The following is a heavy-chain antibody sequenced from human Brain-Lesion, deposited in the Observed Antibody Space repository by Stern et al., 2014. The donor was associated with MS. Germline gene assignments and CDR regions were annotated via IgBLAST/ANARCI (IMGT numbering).Heavy chain of an antibody. CDR2: IYYSGFT. D-gene: IGHD1-26*01. J-gene: IGHJ4*02. V-gene: IGHV4-39*01. CDR1: GGSISSSTYY. Sequence: VQLVESGPGLVKPSETLSLPCTVSGGSISSSTYYWAWIRQPPGKGLEWIGNIYYSGFTYYNPSLKRRVTISVDMSKNQFSLNLSSVTAADTAIYYCARHDSVPRPSQLYSARDRGPGYFDYWGQGTLVTVSS. CDR3: ARHDSVPRPSQLYSARDRGPGYFDY.